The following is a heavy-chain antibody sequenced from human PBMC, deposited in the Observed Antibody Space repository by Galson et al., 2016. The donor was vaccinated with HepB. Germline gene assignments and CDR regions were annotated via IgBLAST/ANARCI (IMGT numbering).Heavy chain of an antibody. J-gene: IGHJ6*02. Sequence: TLSLTCTVSVHSVNTKAYYCSWIRQNPGKVLEWIGYIFYSGSTSYNPSLKSRINLSVDTSKNHFTLNVSSLTSADTAIYYCARPIGGHNYGYDAMDVWGQGTTVTVSS. D-gene: IGHD5-18*01. V-gene: IGHV4-31*03. CDR1: VHSVNTKAYY. CDR3: ARPIGGHNYGYDAMDV. CDR2: IFYSGST.